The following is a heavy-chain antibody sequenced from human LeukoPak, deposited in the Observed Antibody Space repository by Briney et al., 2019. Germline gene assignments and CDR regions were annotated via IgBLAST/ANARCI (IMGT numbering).Heavy chain of an antibody. Sequence: KTSETLSLTCTVSGGSISSGSYYWSWIRQPAGKGLEWIGRIYTSGSTNYNPSLKSRVTISVDTSKNQFSLKLSSVTAADTAVYYCARVGFGAAVDTAMVPYYYYYMDVWGKGTTVTVSS. J-gene: IGHJ6*03. CDR2: IYTSGST. V-gene: IGHV4-61*02. D-gene: IGHD5-18*01. CDR3: ARVGFGAAVDTAMVPYYYYYMDV. CDR1: GGSISSGSYY.